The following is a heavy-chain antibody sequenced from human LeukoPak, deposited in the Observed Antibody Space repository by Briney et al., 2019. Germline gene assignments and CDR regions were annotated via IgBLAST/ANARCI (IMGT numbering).Heavy chain of an antibody. CDR2: INHSGST. V-gene: IGHV4-34*01. J-gene: IGHJ6*03. Sequence: SETLSLTCAVYGGSFSGYYWSWIRQPPGKGLEWIGEINHSGSTNYNPSLKSRVTISVDTSKNQFSLKLSSVTAADTAVYYCARGSGAYSGSYYVPWTPYYYYYMDVWGKGTTVTVSS. CDR1: GGSFSGYY. CDR3: ARGSGAYSGSYYVPWTPYYYYYMDV. D-gene: IGHD1-26*01.